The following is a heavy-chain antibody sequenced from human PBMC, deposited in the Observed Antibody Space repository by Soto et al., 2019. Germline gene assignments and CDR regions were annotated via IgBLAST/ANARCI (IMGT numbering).Heavy chain of an antibody. D-gene: IGHD3-22*01. CDR1: GFTFGDYA. CDR3: TGGEDYYDSSGYYTAEAFDI. CDR2: IRSKAYGGTT. V-gene: IGHV3-49*03. J-gene: IGHJ3*02. Sequence: GGSLRLSCTASGFTFGDYAMSWFRQAPGKGLEWVGFIRSKAYGGTTEYAASVKGRFTISRDDSKSIAYLQMNSLKTEDTAVYYCTGGEDYYDSSGYYTAEAFDIWGQGTMVTVSS.